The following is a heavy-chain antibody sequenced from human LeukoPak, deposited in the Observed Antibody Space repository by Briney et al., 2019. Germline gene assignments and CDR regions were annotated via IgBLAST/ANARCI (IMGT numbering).Heavy chain of an antibody. CDR2: IYYSGST. V-gene: IGHV4-59*12. CDR3: ARTGYSYGYDYYYYMDV. J-gene: IGHJ6*03. Sequence: PGGSLRLSCAASGFTFSSYAMSWIRQPPGKGLEWIGYIYYSGSTNYNPSLKSRVTMSVDTSKNQFSLKLSSVTAADTAVYYCARTGYSYGYDYYYYMDVWGKGTTVTVSS. CDR1: GFTFSSYA. D-gene: IGHD5-18*01.